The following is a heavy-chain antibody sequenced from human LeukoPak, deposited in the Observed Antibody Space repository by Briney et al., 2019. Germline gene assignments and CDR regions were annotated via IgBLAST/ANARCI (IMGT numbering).Heavy chain of an antibody. CDR1: GYSISSGYY. Sequence: PSETLSLTCTVSGYSISSGYYWGWIRQPPGKGLEWIGSIYHSGSTYYNPSLKSRVTISVDTSKNQFSLKLSSVTAADTAVYYCARELWFGESHWGQGTLVTVSS. CDR3: ARELWFGESH. D-gene: IGHD3-10*01. J-gene: IGHJ4*02. V-gene: IGHV4-38-2*02. CDR2: IYHSGST.